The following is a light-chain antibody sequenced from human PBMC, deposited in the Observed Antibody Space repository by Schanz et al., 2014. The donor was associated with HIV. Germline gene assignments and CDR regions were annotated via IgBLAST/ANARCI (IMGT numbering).Light chain of an antibody. V-gene: IGKV3-20*01. CDR2: GAS. CDR1: QSVTGNY. J-gene: IGKJ2*02. Sequence: EIVLTQSPGTLSLSPGGRAALSCRASQSVTGNYLPWYQQKPGQAPRLLIYGASTRATDIPDRFAGSGSGTDFTLTISRLEPEDFAVYYCQQYSYSPRTFGQGTKLEVK. CDR3: QQYSYSPRT.